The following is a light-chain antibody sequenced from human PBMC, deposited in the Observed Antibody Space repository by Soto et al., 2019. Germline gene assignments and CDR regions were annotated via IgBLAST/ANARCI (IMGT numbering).Light chain of an antibody. CDR2: EVS. V-gene: IGLV2-14*01. CDR3: SSFTSSNTLV. J-gene: IGLJ1*01. Sequence: QSALTQPASVSGSPGQSITISCTGTSSDVGGYNYVSWYQQHPGKAPKLMIYEVSNRPSGVSNRFSGSKSGNTASLTISGLQAEDEADYSCSSFTSSNTLVFGTGTKLTVL. CDR1: SSDVGGYNY.